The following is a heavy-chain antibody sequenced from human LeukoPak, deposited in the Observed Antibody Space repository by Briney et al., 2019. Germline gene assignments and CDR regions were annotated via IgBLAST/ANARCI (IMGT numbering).Heavy chain of an antibody. CDR2: ITGSGGST. V-gene: IGHV3-23*01. CDR3: AKPHFDD. Sequence: PGGSLRLSCSASGFTFTTYGMNWVRQAPGKGLEWAAAITGSGGSTFYADSVKGRFTISRDNSKNTLYLQMNSLRAGDTAVYYCAKPHFDDWGQGTLVTVSS. CDR1: GFTFTTYG. J-gene: IGHJ4*02.